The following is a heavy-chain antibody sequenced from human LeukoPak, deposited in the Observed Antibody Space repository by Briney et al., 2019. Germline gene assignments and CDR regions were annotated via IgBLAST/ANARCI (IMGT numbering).Heavy chain of an antibody. J-gene: IGHJ1*01. CDR1: GYTFTSYG. CDR3: ARDADIVVVPAAPGPQSVQH. D-gene: IGHD2-2*01. Sequence: ASAKVSCKASGYTFTSYGISWVRQAPGQGLEWMGWISAYNGNTNYAQKLQGRVTMTTDTSTSTAYMELRSLRSDDTAVYYCARDADIVVVPAAPGPQSVQHWGQGTLVTVSS. V-gene: IGHV1-18*01. CDR2: ISAYNGNT.